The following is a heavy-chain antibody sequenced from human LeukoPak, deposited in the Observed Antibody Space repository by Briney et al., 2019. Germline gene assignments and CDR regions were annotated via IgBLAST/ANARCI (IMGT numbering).Heavy chain of an antibody. J-gene: IGHJ4*02. Sequence: PSETLSLTCAVYGGSFSGYYWSWIRQPPGKGLEWIGEINHSGRTNYNPSLKSRVTISVDTSKNQFSLKLSSVTAADTAVYYCAGYYGSGSQTFDYWGQGTLVTVSS. CDR2: INHSGRT. V-gene: IGHV4-34*01. CDR3: AGYYGSGSQTFDY. CDR1: GGSFSGYY. D-gene: IGHD3-10*01.